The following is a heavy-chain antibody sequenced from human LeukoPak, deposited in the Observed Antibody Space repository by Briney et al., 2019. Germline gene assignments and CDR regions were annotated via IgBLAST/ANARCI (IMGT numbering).Heavy chain of an antibody. CDR2: INWDGASR. J-gene: IGHJ4*02. Sequence: GGSLRLSCAASGFTFDDYTMYWIRHAPGKGLEWVSAINWDGASRTYADSVKGRFSISRDNSKNSLYLQMNSLRREDTALYYCVKGGGGLATITSLQYWGQGTLVTVSS. CDR3: VKGGGGLATITSLQY. V-gene: IGHV3-43*01. CDR1: GFTFDDYT. D-gene: IGHD5-24*01.